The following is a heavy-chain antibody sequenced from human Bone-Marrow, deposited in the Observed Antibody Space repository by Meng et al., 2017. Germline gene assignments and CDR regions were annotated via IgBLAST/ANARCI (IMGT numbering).Heavy chain of an antibody. Sequence: ASVKVSCKASGYTFTHCAINWLRQAPGQGLVWMGWIDTNTGNPTYAQGFTGRFVFSLDTSVSTAYLQISSLKADDTAVYYCTRDGYSDCSSTSCFDYWGQGTLVTVSS. J-gene: IGHJ4*02. CDR2: IDTNTGNP. V-gene: IGHV7-4-1*02. CDR3: TRDGYSDCSSTSCFDY. CDR1: GYTFTHCA. D-gene: IGHD2-2*01.